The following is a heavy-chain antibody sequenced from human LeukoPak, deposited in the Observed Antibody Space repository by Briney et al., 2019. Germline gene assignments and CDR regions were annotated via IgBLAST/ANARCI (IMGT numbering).Heavy chain of an antibody. CDR2: ISYDGNEK. V-gene: IGHV3-30*04. CDR3: ARGGGKWELPLFDY. J-gene: IGHJ4*02. CDR1: GFPLKSYA. Sequence: QPGGPLRLPCAASGFPLKSYAAHWVRQAPGKGLEGVGGISYDGNEKYYADSVKGRFTISRDNSKNTRYLQMNSLRAEDTAVYYCARGGGKWELPLFDYWGQGTLVTVSS. D-gene: IGHD1-26*01.